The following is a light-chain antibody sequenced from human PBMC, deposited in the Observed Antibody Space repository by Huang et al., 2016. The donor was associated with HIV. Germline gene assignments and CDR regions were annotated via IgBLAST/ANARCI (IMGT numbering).Light chain of an antibody. CDR3: QQSYSTPRLT. CDR2: AAS. J-gene: IGKJ4*01. Sequence: DIQMTQSPSSLSASVGDRVTITCRASQSISSYLNWYQHKPGKAPKLLIYAASSLQSGVPSKFSGSGSGTEFTLTISSLQPEDCATYYGQQSYSTPRLTFGGGTKVEIK. CDR1: QSISSY. V-gene: IGKV1-39*01.